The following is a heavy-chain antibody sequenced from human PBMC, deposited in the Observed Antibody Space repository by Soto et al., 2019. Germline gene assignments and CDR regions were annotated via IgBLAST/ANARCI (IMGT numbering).Heavy chain of an antibody. CDR2: ISGSGGST. D-gene: IGHD2-15*01. CDR3: AKDPRRWFHKDYCDY. V-gene: IGHV3-23*01. J-gene: IGHJ4*02. Sequence: EVQLLESGGGLVQPGGSLRLSCAASGFTFSSYAMSWVRQAPGKGLEWVSAISGSGGSTYYADSLKGRFTISRDNSKNTLYLQMNSLRAEDTAVYYCAKDPRRWFHKDYCDYWGQGTMVTVSS. CDR1: GFTFSSYA.